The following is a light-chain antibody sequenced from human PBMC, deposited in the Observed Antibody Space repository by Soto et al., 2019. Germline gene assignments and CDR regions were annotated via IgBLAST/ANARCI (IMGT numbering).Light chain of an antibody. CDR3: CSYGGTFYV. Sequence: QSVLTQPRSVSGSPGQSVTISCTGTSSDVDDYNYVSWFQQHPGKAPKLMIYDVSERPSGVPDRFSGSKSGNTASLTISGLQAEDEPDYYCCSYGGTFYVFGTGTKVTV. CDR2: DVS. CDR1: SSDVDDYNY. V-gene: IGLV2-11*01. J-gene: IGLJ1*01.